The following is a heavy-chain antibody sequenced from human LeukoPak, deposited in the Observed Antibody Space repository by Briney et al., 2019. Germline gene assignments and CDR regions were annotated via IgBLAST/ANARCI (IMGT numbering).Heavy chain of an antibody. CDR2: ISSSSDYI. Sequence: AGGSLRLSCVVSGFTVTSSYMSWVRQAPGKGLEWVSSISSSSDYIYYADSVKGRFTISRDNGKDSLYLQMNSLGVEDTAVYYCARVGAAAYNWFDPWGQGTLVTVSS. V-gene: IGHV3-21*01. D-gene: IGHD6-25*01. CDR3: ARVGAAAYNWFDP. CDR1: GFTVTSSY. J-gene: IGHJ5*02.